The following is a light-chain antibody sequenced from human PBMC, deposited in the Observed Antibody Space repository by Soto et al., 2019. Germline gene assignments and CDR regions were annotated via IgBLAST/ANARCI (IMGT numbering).Light chain of an antibody. CDR2: DAS. CDR3: QQRSNWPKT. J-gene: IGKJ1*01. Sequence: EIVLTQSPATLSLSPGERATLSCRASQSIGSYLAWYQQKPGQAPRLLIYDASNRATGIPARFSGSGSGRDFTLTISSLEPEDFAVYYCQQRSNWPKTFGQGTKVEIK. CDR1: QSIGSY. V-gene: IGKV3-11*02.